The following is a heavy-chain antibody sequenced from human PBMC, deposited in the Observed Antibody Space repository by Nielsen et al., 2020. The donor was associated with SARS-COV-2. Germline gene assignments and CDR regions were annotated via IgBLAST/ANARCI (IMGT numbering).Heavy chain of an antibody. CDR1: GFTFSSNY. V-gene: IGHV3-66*01. CDR3: ARDLYSYGMDV. Sequence: GGFLRLSCAASGFTFSSNYMSWVRQAPGKGLEWVSVIYSGGSTYYADSVKGRFTISRDNSKNTLYLQMNSLRAEDTAVYYCARDLYSYGMDVWGQGTTVTVSS. CDR2: IYSGGST. J-gene: IGHJ6*02.